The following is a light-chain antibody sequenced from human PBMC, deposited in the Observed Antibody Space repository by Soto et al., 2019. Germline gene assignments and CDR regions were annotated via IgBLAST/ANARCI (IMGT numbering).Light chain of an antibody. V-gene: IGKV1-12*01. J-gene: IGKJ3*01. CDR2: AAS. Sequence: DIQMTQSPSSLSASVGDRVTITCRASQDISSWLAWYQQKPGKAPELLIYAASTLQSGVPSRFSGTGSGTEFNLAIRSLQPEDFATYYCQQANSFPFTFGPGTKVDIK. CDR3: QQANSFPFT. CDR1: QDISSW.